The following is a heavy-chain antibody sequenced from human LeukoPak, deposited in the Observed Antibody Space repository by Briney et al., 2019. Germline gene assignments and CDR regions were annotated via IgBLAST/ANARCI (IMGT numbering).Heavy chain of an antibody. V-gene: IGHV1-18*01. Sequence: GASVKVSCKASGYTFTSYDINWVRQAPGQGLEWMGWISAYNGNTNYAQKLQGRVTMTTDTSTSTAYMELRSLRSDDTAVYYCARRLLLWFGEQSNGMDVWGQGTTVTVSS. CDR3: ARRLLLWFGEQSNGMDV. CDR2: ISAYNGNT. D-gene: IGHD3-10*01. J-gene: IGHJ6*02. CDR1: GYTFTSYD.